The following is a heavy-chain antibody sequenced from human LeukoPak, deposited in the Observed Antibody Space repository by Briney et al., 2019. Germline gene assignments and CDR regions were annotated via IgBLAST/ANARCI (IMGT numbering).Heavy chain of an antibody. Sequence: TGGSLRLSCAASGFTFSSYAMSWVRQAPGKGLEWVSGISGDGVSTYYADSVKGRFTVTRDKSKNMLFLQMNSLRAEDTAVYYCAKGGSRIQLWPYFDYWGQGTLVTVSS. CDR3: AKGGSRIQLWPYFDY. CDR2: ISGDGVST. CDR1: GFTFSSYA. V-gene: IGHV3-23*01. J-gene: IGHJ4*02. D-gene: IGHD5-18*01.